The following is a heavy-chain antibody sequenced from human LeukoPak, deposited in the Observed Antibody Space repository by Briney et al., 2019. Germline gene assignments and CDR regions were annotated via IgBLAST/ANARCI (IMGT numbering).Heavy chain of an antibody. D-gene: IGHD4-17*01. CDR2: INQDGSEK. CDR3: ARDVRYGDYFHYYYMDV. J-gene: IGHJ6*03. CDR1: GFTFSTYD. V-gene: IGHV3-7*01. Sequence: GGSLRLSCAASGFTFSTYDMTWVRQAPGKGLEWVANINQDGSEKYYVDSVKGRFTISRDNAKKSLYLQMNSLRAEDTAVYYCARDVRYGDYFHYYYMDVWGKGTTVTVSS.